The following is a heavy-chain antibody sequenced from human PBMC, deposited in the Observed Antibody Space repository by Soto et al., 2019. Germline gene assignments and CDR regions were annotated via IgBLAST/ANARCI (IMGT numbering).Heavy chain of an antibody. CDR2: IYYSGST. D-gene: IGHD2-15*01. CDR1: GGAISIGGYY. Sequence: QVQLQESGLGLVKPSQTLSLTCTVSGGAISIGGYYWSWIRQPPGKGSWWIGYIYYSGSTYYNTSLKSRVTLSVDTSKNQFSLKLSSVTAADTAMYCCARFSCSGGGCYRDSFDYWGQGTLVTVSS. V-gene: IGHV4-31*03. J-gene: IGHJ4*02. CDR3: ARFSCSGGGCYRDSFDY.